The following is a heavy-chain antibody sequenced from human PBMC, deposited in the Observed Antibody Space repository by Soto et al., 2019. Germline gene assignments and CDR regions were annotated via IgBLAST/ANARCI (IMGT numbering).Heavy chain of an antibody. V-gene: IGHV3-9*01. Sequence: GGSLRLSCAASGFTFDDYAMHWVRQAPGKGLEWVSGISWNSGSMGYADSVKGRFTISRDNAKNSLYLQMNSLRAEDTALYYCAKGGRGYYPPGAFDYWGQGTLVTVSS. D-gene: IGHD3-3*01. CDR3: AKGGRGYYPPGAFDY. J-gene: IGHJ4*02. CDR1: GFTFDDYA. CDR2: ISWNSGSM.